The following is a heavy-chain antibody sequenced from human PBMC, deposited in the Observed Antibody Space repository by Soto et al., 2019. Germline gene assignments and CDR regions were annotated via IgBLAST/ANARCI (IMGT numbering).Heavy chain of an antibody. CDR1: VGSVSSGSYY. CDR2: IYYSGST. CDR3: DSKLLLMVYATRGYYFDY. J-gene: IGHJ4*02. D-gene: IGHD2-8*01. V-gene: IGHV4-61*01. Sequence: SSETLSLTCTVSVGSVSSGSYYWSWIRQSPGKGLEWIGYIYYSGSTNYNPSLKSRVTISVDTSKNQFSLKLSSVTAADTAVYYCDSKLLLMVYATRGYYFDYWGQGTLGTVSS.